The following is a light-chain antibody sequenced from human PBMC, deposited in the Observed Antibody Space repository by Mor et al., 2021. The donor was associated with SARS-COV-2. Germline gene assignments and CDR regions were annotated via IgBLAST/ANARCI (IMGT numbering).Light chain of an antibody. V-gene: IGKV1-5*03. CDR3: QQYDTYPWT. Sequence: IYEASKLDSGVPPRFSGGGSGTEFTLTINSLQPDDFVTYFCQQYDTYPWTFGQRTKVEIK. J-gene: IGKJ1*01. CDR2: EAS.